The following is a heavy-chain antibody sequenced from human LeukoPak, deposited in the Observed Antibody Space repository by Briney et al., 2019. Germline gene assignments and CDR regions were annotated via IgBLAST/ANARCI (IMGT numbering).Heavy chain of an antibody. CDR3: ARDRGYSNFDS. Sequence: GGSLRFSCAASGFTFSSYWMSWVRQAPGKGLEWVANINQDGSEINYLDSVKGRFTISRDSAKNSLYLQMNSLRAEDTAVYYCARDRGYSNFDSWGQGILVTVSS. D-gene: IGHD4-23*01. J-gene: IGHJ4*02. V-gene: IGHV3-7*01. CDR2: INQDGSEI. CDR1: GFTFSSYW.